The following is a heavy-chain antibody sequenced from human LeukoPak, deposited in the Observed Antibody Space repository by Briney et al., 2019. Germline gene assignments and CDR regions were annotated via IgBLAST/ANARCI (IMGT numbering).Heavy chain of an antibody. CDR2: ISGSGGST. Sequence: GGSLRLSCAASGFTFSSYAMSWVRQAPGKGLEWVSAISGSGGSTYYADSVKGRFTISRDNSKNTLYLQMNSLRAEDTAVYYCAKSSLSYSSSYQTPFDYWGQGTLVTVSS. J-gene: IGHJ4*02. D-gene: IGHD6-6*01. V-gene: IGHV3-23*01. CDR1: GFTFSSYA. CDR3: AKSSLSYSSSYQTPFDY.